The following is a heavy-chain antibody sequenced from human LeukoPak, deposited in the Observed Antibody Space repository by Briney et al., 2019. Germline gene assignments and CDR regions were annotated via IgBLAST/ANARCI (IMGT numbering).Heavy chain of an antibody. Sequence: ETLSLTCTVSGGSISSSSYYWGWIRQPPGKGLDWVSVIYSGGNTDYADSVKGRFTISRDNSKNTLYLQMSSLRAEDTAVYYCARDGGSGWSSAFLDHWGQGTLVTVSS. J-gene: IGHJ4*02. CDR1: GGSISSSSYY. D-gene: IGHD6-19*01. V-gene: IGHV3-53*01. CDR2: IYSGGNT. CDR3: ARDGGSGWSSAFLDH.